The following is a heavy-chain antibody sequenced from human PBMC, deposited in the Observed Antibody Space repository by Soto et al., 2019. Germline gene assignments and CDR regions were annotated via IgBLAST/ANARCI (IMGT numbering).Heavy chain of an antibody. CDR3: TTGLEIVLRFLEWFPPGY. D-gene: IGHD3-3*01. Sequence: PGGSLRLSCAASGFTFSNAWMSWVRQAPGKGLEWVGRIKSKTDGGTTDYAAPVKGRFTISRDDSKNTLYLQMNSLKTEDTAVYYSTTGLEIVLRFLEWFPPGYWGQGTLVTVSS. CDR1: GFTFSNAW. V-gene: IGHV3-15*01. J-gene: IGHJ4*02. CDR2: IKSKTDGGTT.